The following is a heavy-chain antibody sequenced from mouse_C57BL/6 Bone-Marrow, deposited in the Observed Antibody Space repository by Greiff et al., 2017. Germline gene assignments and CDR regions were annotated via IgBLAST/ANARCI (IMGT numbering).Heavy chain of an antibody. J-gene: IGHJ4*01. CDR3: ARAPDYDGPMDY. Sequence: EVQVVESGGGLVKPGGSLKLSCAASGFTFSSYAMSWVRQTPEKRLEWVATISDGGSYTYYPDNVKGRFTISRDNAKNNLYLQMSHLKSEGTAMYYCARAPDYDGPMDYWGQGTSVTVSS. CDR1: GFTFSSYA. V-gene: IGHV5-4*01. D-gene: IGHD2-4*01. CDR2: ISDGGSYT.